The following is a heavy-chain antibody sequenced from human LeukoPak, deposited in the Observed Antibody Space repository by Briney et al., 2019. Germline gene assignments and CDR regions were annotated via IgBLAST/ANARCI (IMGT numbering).Heavy chain of an antibody. D-gene: IGHD6-19*01. CDR2: IYTSGST. CDR3: AGDLTAVAGMDYYYYGMDV. J-gene: IGHJ6*02. Sequence: SETLSLTCTVSGGPISSYYWSWIRQPAGKGLEWIGRIYTSGSTNYNPSLKSRVTMSVDTSKNQFSLKLSSVTAADTAVYYCAGDLTAVAGMDYYYYGMDVWGQGTTVTVSS. CDR1: GGPISSYY. V-gene: IGHV4-4*07.